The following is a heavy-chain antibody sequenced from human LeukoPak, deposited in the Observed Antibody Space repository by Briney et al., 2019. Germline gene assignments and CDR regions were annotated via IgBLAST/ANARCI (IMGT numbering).Heavy chain of an antibody. CDR1: GGSFSGYY. V-gene: IGHV4-34*01. J-gene: IGHJ4*02. Sequence: PSETPSLTCAVYGGSFSGYYWSWVRQTPGKGLEWIGEAYRSGTTNYNPSLKSRVTISVDTAKNQFSLNLRSVTAADTAVYYCARDSGWHSDSWGQGTLVTVSS. CDR2: AYRSGTT. CDR3: ARDSGWHSDS. D-gene: IGHD6-19*01.